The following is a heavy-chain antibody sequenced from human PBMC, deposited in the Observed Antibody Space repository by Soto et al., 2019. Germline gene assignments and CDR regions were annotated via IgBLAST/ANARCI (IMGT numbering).Heavy chain of an antibody. V-gene: IGHV4-39*01. CDR3: ARHQRDGYNFDY. Sequence: SETLSLTCTVSGGSISSSSYYWGWIRQPPGKGLEWIGSIYYSGSTYYNPSLKSRVTISVDTSKNQFSLKLSSVTAADTAVYYCARHQRDGYNFDYWGQGTLVTSPQ. J-gene: IGHJ4*02. CDR2: IYYSGST. D-gene: IGHD5-12*01. CDR1: GGSISSSSYY.